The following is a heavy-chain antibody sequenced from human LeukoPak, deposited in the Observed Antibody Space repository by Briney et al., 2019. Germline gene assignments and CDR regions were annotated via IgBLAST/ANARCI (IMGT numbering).Heavy chain of an antibody. V-gene: IGHV3-30-3*01. CDR2: ISYDGSNK. J-gene: IGHJ6*02. Sequence: PGRSLRLSCAASGFTISSYAMHWVRQAPGKGLEWVAVISYDGSNKYYADSVKGRFTISRDNSKNTLYLQMNSLRAEDTAVYYCARVSGIGGYYGMDVWGQGTTVTVSS. CDR3: ARVSGIGGYYGMDV. D-gene: IGHD2-15*01. CDR1: GFTISSYA.